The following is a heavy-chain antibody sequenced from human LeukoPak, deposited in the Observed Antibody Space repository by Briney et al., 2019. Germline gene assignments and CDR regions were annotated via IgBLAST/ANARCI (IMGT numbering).Heavy chain of an antibody. J-gene: IGHJ4*02. D-gene: IGHD1-26*01. CDR2: VHFSGRT. Sequence: SETLSLTCSVSRWSISTTTFYRGWLRQPPGKGLEWIGNVHFSGRTTYNPTLKSRVAISMDTSKNQFSLSLRSVTAADTAIYYCARDRGVSLAHYDFWGQGALVAVSS. CDR1: RWSISTTTFY. V-gene: IGHV4-39*07. CDR3: ARDRGVSLAHYDF.